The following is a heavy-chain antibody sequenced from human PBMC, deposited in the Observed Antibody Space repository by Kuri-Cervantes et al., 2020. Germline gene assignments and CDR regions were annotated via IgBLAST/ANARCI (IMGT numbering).Heavy chain of an antibody. D-gene: IGHD3-9*01. CDR1: GFTFSDYD. Sequence: GESLKISCAGSGFTFSDYDIHWVRQAPGRGLEWITLISNDGINHYFGNSVKGRFTMSRDNSKNTIYLQMNRLRPEDTAVYYCAKRGDSVDLSTSYDMDVWGQGPTVTVSS. CDR2: ISNDGINH. V-gene: IGHV3-30*18. J-gene: IGHJ6*02. CDR3: AKRGDSVDLSTSYDMDV.